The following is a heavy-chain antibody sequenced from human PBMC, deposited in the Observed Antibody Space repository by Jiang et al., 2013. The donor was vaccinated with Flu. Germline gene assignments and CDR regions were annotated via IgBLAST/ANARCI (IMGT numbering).Heavy chain of an antibody. CDR1: GGSISSSSYY. D-gene: IGHD3-22*01. J-gene: IGHJ4*02. V-gene: IGHV4-39*01. Sequence: LLKPSETLSLTCTVSGGSISSSSYYWGWIRQPPGKGLEWIGSIYYSGSTYYNPSLKSRVTISVDTSKDQFSLKLSSVTAADTAVYYCARARERYYYDSSGYYGYWGQGTLVTVSS. CDR2: IYYSGST. CDR3: ARARERYYYDSSGYYGY.